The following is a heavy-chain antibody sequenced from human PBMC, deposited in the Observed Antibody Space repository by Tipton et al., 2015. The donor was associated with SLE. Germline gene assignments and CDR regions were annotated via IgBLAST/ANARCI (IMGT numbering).Heavy chain of an antibody. CDR3: AGAVAGYFDY. D-gene: IGHD6-19*01. Sequence: TLSLTCTVSGGSISSYYWSWIRQPPGKGLEWIGYIYYSGGTNYNPSLKSRVTISVDTSKNQFSLKLSSVTAADTAVYYCAGAVAGYFDYWGQGTLVTVSS. V-gene: IGHV4-59*01. J-gene: IGHJ4*02. CDR1: GGSISSYY. CDR2: IYYSGGT.